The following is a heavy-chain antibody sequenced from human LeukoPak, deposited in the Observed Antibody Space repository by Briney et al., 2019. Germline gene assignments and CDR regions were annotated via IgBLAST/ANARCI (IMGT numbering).Heavy chain of an antibody. D-gene: IGHD3-3*01. CDR3: ARGRYDFWSGYSEFWFDP. V-gene: IGHV4-34*01. CDR2: INHSGST. Sequence: SETLSLTCAVYGGPFSGYYWSWIRQPPGKGLEWIGEINHSGSTNYNPSLKSRVTISVDTSKNQFSLKLSSVTAADTAVYYCARGRYDFWSGYSEFWFDPWGQGTLVTVSS. J-gene: IGHJ5*02. CDR1: GGPFSGYY.